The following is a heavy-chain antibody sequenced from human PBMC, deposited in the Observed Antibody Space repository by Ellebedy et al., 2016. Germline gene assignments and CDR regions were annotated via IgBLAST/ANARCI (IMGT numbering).Heavy chain of an antibody. CDR2: IYHSGST. J-gene: IGHJ4*02. D-gene: IGHD5-12*01. CDR1: GGSISSSNW. Sequence: SETLSLTCAVPGGSISSSNWWSWVRQPPGKGLEWIGEIYHSGSTNYNPSLKSRVTISVDKSKNQFSLKLSSVTAADTAVYYCARDLGGYPRPYYFDYWGQGTLVTVSS. CDR3: ARDLGGYPRPYYFDY. V-gene: IGHV4-4*02.